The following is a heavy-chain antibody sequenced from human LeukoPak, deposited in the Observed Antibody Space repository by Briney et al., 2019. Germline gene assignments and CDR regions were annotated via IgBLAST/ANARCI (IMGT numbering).Heavy chain of an antibody. Sequence: GASVKVSCKASGYTFTSCDINWVRQATGQGLEWMGWMNPNSGNTGYAQKFQGRVTMTRNTSISTAYMELSSLRTEDTAVYYCARGGWVSLYCSSTSCYSPWFDPWGQGTLVTVSS. D-gene: IGHD2-2*02. J-gene: IGHJ5*02. CDR2: MNPNSGNT. V-gene: IGHV1-8*01. CDR3: ARGGWVSLYCSSTSCYSPWFDP. CDR1: GYTFTSCD.